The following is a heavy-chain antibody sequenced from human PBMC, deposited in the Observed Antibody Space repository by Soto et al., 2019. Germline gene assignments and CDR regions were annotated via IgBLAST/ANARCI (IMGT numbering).Heavy chain of an antibody. CDR2: IYHAGST. Sequence: SETLSLTCTVSGGSITNSNWWSWVRLPPAKGLEWIGDIYHAGSTKYDPSLERRVTMSVDTSNNQFALTLTSVTAADTAVYFCARGPPIVGNTTPLDSWGQGTLVTVSS. CDR3: ARGPPIVGNTTPLDS. V-gene: IGHV4-4*02. D-gene: IGHD2-21*01. J-gene: IGHJ4*02. CDR1: GGSITNSNW.